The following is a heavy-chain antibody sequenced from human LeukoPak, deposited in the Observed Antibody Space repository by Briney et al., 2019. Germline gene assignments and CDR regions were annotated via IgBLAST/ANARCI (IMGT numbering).Heavy chain of an antibody. J-gene: IGHJ4*02. CDR3: ARTGGSSWYDY. Sequence: GGSLRLSCAASGFTFDDYGMSWVRQAPGKGLEWVSYISSSGSTIYYADSVKGRFTISRDNAKNSLYLQMNSLRAEDTAVYYCARTGGSSWYDYWGQGTLVTVSS. V-gene: IGHV3-11*04. D-gene: IGHD6-13*01. CDR1: GFTFDDYG. CDR2: ISSSGSTI.